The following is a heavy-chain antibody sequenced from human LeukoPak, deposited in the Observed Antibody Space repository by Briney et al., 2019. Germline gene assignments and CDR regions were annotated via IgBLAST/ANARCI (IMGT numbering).Heavy chain of an antibody. V-gene: IGHV4-30-2*01. CDR2: IYHSGST. Sequence: PSETLSLTCAVSGGSISSGGYSWSWIRQPPGEGLEWIGYIYHSGSTYYNPSLKSRVTISVDRSKNQFSLKLSSVTAADTAVYYCAREVYSNGMDVWGQGTTVTVSS. CDR1: GGSISSGGYS. CDR3: AREVYSNGMDV. J-gene: IGHJ6*02. D-gene: IGHD1-26*01.